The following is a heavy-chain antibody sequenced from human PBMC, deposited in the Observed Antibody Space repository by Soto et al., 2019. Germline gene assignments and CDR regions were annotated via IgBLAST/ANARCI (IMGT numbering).Heavy chain of an antibody. J-gene: IGHJ5*02. CDR2: IYYSGST. CDR1: GGSISSSSYY. D-gene: IGHD3-3*01. Sequence: SETLSLTCTVSGGSISSSSYYWGWMRQPPGKGLEWIGYIYYSGSTNYNPSLKSRVTISVDTSKNQFSLKLSSVTAADTAVYYCARGNYDFWSGYDYNWFDPWGQGTLVTVSS. V-gene: IGHV4-61*05. CDR3: ARGNYDFWSGYDYNWFDP.